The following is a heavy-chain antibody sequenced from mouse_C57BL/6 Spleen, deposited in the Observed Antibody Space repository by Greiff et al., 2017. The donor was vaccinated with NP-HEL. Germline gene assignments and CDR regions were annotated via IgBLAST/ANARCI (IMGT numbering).Heavy chain of an antibody. CDR1: GYTFTSYW. D-gene: IGHD1-1*01. CDR2: IHPNSGST. Sequence: QVHVKQPGAELVKPGASVKLSCKASGYTFTSYWMHWVKQRPGQGLEWIGMIHPNSGSTNYNEKFKSKATLTVDKSSSTAYMQLSSLTSEDSAVYYCARPHYYGSSYDYFDYWGQGTTLTVSS. CDR3: ARPHYYGSSYDYFDY. V-gene: IGHV1-64*01. J-gene: IGHJ2*01.